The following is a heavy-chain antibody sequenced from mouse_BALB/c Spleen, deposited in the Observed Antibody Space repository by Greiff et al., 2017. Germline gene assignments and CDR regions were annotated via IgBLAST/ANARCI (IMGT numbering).Heavy chain of an antibody. D-gene: IGHD2-14*01. J-gene: IGHJ4*01. Sequence: QVQLQQSGTVLARPGASVKMSCKASGYTFTSYWMHWVKQRPGQGLEWIGNIYPGSGSTNYDEKFKSKATLTVDTSSSTAYMQLSSLTSEDSAVYYCTRDRYDLDYWGQGTSGTVSS. CDR2: IYPGSGST. CDR3: TRDRYDLDY. CDR1: GYTFTSYW. V-gene: IGHV1-55*01.